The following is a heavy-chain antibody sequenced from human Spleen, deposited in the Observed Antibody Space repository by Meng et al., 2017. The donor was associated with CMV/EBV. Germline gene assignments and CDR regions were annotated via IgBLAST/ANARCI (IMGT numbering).Heavy chain of an antibody. CDR1: GFTFSSYS. D-gene: IGHD6-13*01. CDR2: ISSSSSYI. J-gene: IGHJ4*02. Sequence: ASGFTFSSYSMNWVRQAPGKGLEWVSSISSSSSYIYYADSVKGRFTISRDNAKNSLYLQLSSLRADDTAVYYCARAGYSSSWSVFDYWGQGALVTVSS. CDR3: ARAGYSSSWSVFDY. V-gene: IGHV3-21*01.